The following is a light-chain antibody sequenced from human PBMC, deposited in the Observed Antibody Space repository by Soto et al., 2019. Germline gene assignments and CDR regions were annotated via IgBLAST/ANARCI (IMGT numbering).Light chain of an antibody. Sequence: QSVLTQPPSASGFPGQSVTISCTGTSSDVGYYDYVSWYQQHPGKAPKLVIYEVTKRPSGVPNRFSGSKSGYTASLTISDLQAEDEADYYCTSFTTSSTWVFGGGTKVTVL. V-gene: IGLV2-8*01. CDR1: SSDVGYYDY. J-gene: IGLJ3*02. CDR3: TSFTTSSTWV. CDR2: EVT.